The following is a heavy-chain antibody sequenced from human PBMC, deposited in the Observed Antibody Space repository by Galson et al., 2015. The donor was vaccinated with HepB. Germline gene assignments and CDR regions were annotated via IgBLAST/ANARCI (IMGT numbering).Heavy chain of an antibody. J-gene: IGHJ6*03. CDR3: AKGPPLFREVVPAAIRYYYYYMDV. Sequence: SLRLSCAASGFTFSSYAMSWVRQAPGKGLEWVSAISGSGGSTYYADSVKGRFTISRDNSKNTLYLQMNSLRAEDTAVYYCAKGPPLFREVVPAAIRYYYYYMDVWGKGTTVTVSS. CDR2: ISGSGGST. D-gene: IGHD2-2*02. V-gene: IGHV3-23*01. CDR1: GFTFSSYA.